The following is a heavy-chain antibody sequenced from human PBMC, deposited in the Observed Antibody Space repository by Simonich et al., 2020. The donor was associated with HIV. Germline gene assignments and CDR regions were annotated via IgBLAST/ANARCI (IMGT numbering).Heavy chain of an antibody. Sequence: GGTFSSYAISWVRQAPEQGLEWIGGIIPIIVITTYAQNFQGRVTITAVKSTSTAYMHLSSLRSEDTAVYYCARPPAEFRYYYDSSGYYFVGAFDIWGPGTMVTVSS. CDR1: GGTFSSYA. CDR3: ARPPAEFRYYYDSSGYYFVGAFDI. V-gene: IGHV1-69*10. D-gene: IGHD3-22*01. CDR2: IIPIIVIT. J-gene: IGHJ3*02.